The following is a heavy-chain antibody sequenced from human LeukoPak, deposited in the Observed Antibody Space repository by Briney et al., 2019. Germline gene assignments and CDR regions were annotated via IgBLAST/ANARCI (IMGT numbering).Heavy chain of an antibody. J-gene: IGHJ5*02. CDR1: GFS. Sequence: GGSLRLSCAGSGFSMHWVRQAPGKGLEWVTFIWSDGSNKYYADSLKGRFTISRDNSRNTLYLQMNSLRAEDTAVYYCAKDYGSGSYAFDPWGQGTLVTVSS. D-gene: IGHD3-10*01. V-gene: IGHV3-30*02. CDR2: IWSDGSNK. CDR3: AKDYGSGSYAFDP.